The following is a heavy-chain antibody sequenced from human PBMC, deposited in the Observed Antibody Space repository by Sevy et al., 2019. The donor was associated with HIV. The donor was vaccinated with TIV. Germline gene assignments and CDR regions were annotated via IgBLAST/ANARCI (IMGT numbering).Heavy chain of an antibody. CDR3: ARAGGGGSGNYYKRY. Sequence: GGSLRLSCAASGFTFSTYSMNWVRQAPGKGLEWVSSISSSSNYIYYADSLKGRFTISRDNAKNSLFLQMNSLRPEDTAVYYCARAGGGGSGNYYKRYWGQGTLVTVSS. CDR1: GFTFSTYS. V-gene: IGHV3-21*01. J-gene: IGHJ4*02. CDR2: ISSSSNYI. D-gene: IGHD3-10*01.